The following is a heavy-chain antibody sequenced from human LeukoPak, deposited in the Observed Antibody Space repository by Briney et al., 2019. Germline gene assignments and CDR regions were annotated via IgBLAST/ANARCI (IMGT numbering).Heavy chain of an antibody. V-gene: IGHV3-74*01. Sequence: QPGGSLRLSCAASGFTFSSYWMHWVRQAPGKGLVWVSRINSDGSSTSYADSVKGRFTISRDNAKNTLYLQMNSLRAEDTAEYYCARVKSSGYGEYYFDYWGQGTLVTVSS. CDR2: INSDGSST. J-gene: IGHJ4*02. CDR1: GFTFSSYW. CDR3: ARVKSSGYGEYYFDY. D-gene: IGHD5-12*01.